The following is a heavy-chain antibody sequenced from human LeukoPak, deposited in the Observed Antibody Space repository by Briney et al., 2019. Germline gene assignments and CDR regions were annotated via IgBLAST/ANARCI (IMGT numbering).Heavy chain of an antibody. D-gene: IGHD3-3*01. CDR2: MNPNSGNT. Sequence: ASVKVSCKASGYTFTSYDINWVRQATGQGLEWMGWMNPNSGNTGYAQKFQGRVTITRNTSISTAYMELSSLRSEDTAVYYCARDGGVDDFWSGSKIYYYYYMDVWGKGTTVTVSS. J-gene: IGHJ6*03. V-gene: IGHV1-8*03. CDR3: ARDGGVDDFWSGSKIYYYYYMDV. CDR1: GYTFTSYD.